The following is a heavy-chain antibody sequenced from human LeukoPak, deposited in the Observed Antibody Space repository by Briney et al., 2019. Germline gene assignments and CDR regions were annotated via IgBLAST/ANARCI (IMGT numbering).Heavy chain of an antibody. CDR2: INSDGSST. Sequence: TGGSLRLSCAASGFIFSSYWMHWVRQAPGEGLVWVSRINSDGSSTSYADSVKGRFTISRDNAKNTLYLQMNSLRAEDTAVYYCARLSGSYYYYYMDVRGKGTTVTISS. V-gene: IGHV3-74*01. J-gene: IGHJ6*03. D-gene: IGHD1-26*01. CDR1: GFIFSSYW. CDR3: ARLSGSYYYYYMDV.